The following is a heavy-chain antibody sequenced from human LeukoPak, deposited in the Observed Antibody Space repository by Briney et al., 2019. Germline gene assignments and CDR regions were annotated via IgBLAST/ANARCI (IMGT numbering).Heavy chain of an antibody. J-gene: IGHJ4*02. CDR1: GYTFTSYY. CDR3: ARFSGSGYYFDY. CDR2: INPSGGTT. D-gene: IGHD3-10*01. Sequence: ASVKVSCKASGYTFTSYYMHWVPRAPGQGLEWRGIINPSGGTTTYAQKFQGRVTMTRDTSTSTLYMELSSLRSEDTAVYYCARFSGSGYYFDYWGQGTLVTVSS. V-gene: IGHV1-46*01.